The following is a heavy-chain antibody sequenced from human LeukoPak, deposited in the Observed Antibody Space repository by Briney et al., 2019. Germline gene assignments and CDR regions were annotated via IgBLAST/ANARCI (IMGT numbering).Heavy chain of an antibody. CDR1: GFTFSNYA. CDR3: ARDRGTYYYGSFDY. Sequence: PGGSLRLSCAASGFTFSNYAMHWVRQAPGKGLEWVAVIWYDGSNKYYADSVKGRFTISRDNSNNTLYLQMNSLRAEDTAVYYCARDRGTYYYGSFDYWGQGTLVTVSS. V-gene: IGHV3-33*01. CDR2: IWYDGSNK. D-gene: IGHD3-10*01. J-gene: IGHJ4*02.